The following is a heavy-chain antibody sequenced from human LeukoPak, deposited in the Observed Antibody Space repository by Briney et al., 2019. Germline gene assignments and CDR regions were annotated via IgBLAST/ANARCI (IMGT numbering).Heavy chain of an antibody. Sequence: SETLSLTCTVSGASISSYYWSWIRQPPGKGLEWIGYIYYSGSTNYNPSLKSRVTISVDTSKNQFSLKLSSVTAADTAVYYCARNPYSSSWAWFDPWGQGTLVTVSS. CDR3: ARNPYSSSWAWFDP. CDR1: GASISSYY. D-gene: IGHD6-13*01. V-gene: IGHV4-59*01. CDR2: IYYSGST. J-gene: IGHJ5*02.